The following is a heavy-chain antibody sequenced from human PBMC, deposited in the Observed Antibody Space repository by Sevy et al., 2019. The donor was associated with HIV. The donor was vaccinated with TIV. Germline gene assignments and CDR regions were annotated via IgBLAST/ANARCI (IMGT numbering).Heavy chain of an antibody. D-gene: IGHD5-18*01. CDR1: GFPFSSYA. Sequence: GGSLRLSCAASGFPFSSYAMSWVRQAPGKGLEWVSAIGGSGVSTYYADSVKGRFTISIDNSKNTLYLQMNSLRAEDTAVYYCAKDRAAMVGDAFDIWGQGTMVTVSS. CDR2: IGGSGVST. V-gene: IGHV3-23*01. J-gene: IGHJ3*02. CDR3: AKDRAAMVGDAFDI.